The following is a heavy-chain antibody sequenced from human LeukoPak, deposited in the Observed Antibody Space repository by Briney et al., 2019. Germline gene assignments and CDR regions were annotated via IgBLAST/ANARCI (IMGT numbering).Heavy chain of an antibody. Sequence: PGGSLRLSCAASGFTFSSYAMSWVRQAPGKGLEWVSAISGSGGSTYYADSVKGRFTISRDNSKNTLYLQMNSLRAEDTAVYYCATQIRGSGGGTIGYFDYWGQGTLVTVSS. CDR1: GFTFSSYA. CDR3: ATQIRGSGGGTIGYFDY. V-gene: IGHV3-23*01. J-gene: IGHJ4*02. CDR2: ISGSGGST. D-gene: IGHD2-15*01.